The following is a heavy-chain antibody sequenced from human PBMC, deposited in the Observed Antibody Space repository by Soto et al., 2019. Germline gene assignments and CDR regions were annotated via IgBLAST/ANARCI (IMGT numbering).Heavy chain of an antibody. Sequence: ASVKVSCKASGGTFSSYAISWVRQAPGQGLEWMGGIIPIFGTANYAQKFQGRVTITADESTSTAYMELSSLRSEDTAVYYCARVLFVSSGYWDPFEYYYYGMDVWGQGTTVTVSS. D-gene: IGHD3-22*01. CDR2: IIPIFGTA. V-gene: IGHV1-69*13. CDR1: GGTFSSYA. CDR3: ARVLFVSSGYWDPFEYYYYGMDV. J-gene: IGHJ6*02.